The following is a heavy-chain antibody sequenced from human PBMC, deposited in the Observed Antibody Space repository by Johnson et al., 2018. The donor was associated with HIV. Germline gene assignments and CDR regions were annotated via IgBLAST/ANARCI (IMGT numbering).Heavy chain of an antibody. J-gene: IGHJ3*02. CDR3: ARAPEVRGVDAFDI. Sequence: QVQLVESGGGLVKPGGSLRLSCAASGFTFSDYYMSWIRQAPGKGLEWVSYITSTGITVYYAASVKGRFTISRDNAKNSVYLQMNSLEAEDTAVYYCARAPEVRGVDAFDIWGQGTMVTVSS. V-gene: IGHV3-11*04. D-gene: IGHD3-10*01. CDR1: GFTFSDYY. CDR2: ITSTGITV.